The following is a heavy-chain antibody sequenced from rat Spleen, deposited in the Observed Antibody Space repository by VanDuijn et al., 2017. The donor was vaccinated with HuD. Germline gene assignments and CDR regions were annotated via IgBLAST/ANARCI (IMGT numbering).Heavy chain of an antibody. D-gene: IGHD5-1*01. CDR3: TRDPNWGDYFDY. Sequence: EVQLVESGGGLVQPGRSLKLSCVASGFTFNNYWMTWIRQAPGKGLEWVASITNTGGSTYYPDSVKGRFTISRDNAKSTLYLQMNSLRSEDTATYYCTRDPNWGDYFDYWGQGVMVTVSS. V-gene: IGHV5-31*01. CDR1: GFTFNNYW. J-gene: IGHJ2*01. CDR2: ITNTGGST.